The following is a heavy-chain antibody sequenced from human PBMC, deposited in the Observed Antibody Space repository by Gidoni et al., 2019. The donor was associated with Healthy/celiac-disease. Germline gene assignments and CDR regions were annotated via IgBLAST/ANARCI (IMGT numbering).Heavy chain of an antibody. CDR2: INPSGGST. Sequence: QVQLVQSGAEVKKPGASVKVSCKASGYTFTSYYMHWVRQAPGQGLEWMGIINPSGGSTSYAQKFQGRVTMTRDTSTSTVYMELSSLRSEDTAVYYCARVPYSSGWLGEIDYWGQGTLVTVSS. D-gene: IGHD6-19*01. J-gene: IGHJ4*02. V-gene: IGHV1-46*01. CDR3: ARVPYSSGWLGEIDY. CDR1: GYTFTSYY.